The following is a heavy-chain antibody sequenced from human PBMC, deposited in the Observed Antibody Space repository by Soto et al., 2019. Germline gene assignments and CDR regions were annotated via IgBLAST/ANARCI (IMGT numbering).Heavy chain of an antibody. CDR1: GFTVSSNY. CDR2: IYSGGST. Sequence: GGSLRLSCAASGFTVSSNYMSWVRQAPGKGLEWVSVIYSGGSTYYADSVKGRFTISRDNSKNTLYLQVNSLRAEDTAVYYCARGPPQGYCSGGSCYSRFDYWGQGTLVTVSS. J-gene: IGHJ4*02. D-gene: IGHD2-15*01. CDR3: ARGPPQGYCSGGSCYSRFDY. V-gene: IGHV3-53*01.